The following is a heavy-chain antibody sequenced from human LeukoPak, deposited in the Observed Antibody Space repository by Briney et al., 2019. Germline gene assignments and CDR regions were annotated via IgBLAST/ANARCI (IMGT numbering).Heavy chain of an antibody. V-gene: IGHV4-61*01. CDR3: ARGGGMGHYYYYMDV. Sequence: PSETLSLTCTVSGYSISSGYYWSWIRQPPGKGLEWIGYIYYSGSTNYNPSLKSRVTISVDTSKNQFSLKLSSVTAADAAVYYCARGGGMGHYYYYMDVWGKGTTVTISS. CDR2: IYYSGST. J-gene: IGHJ6*03. D-gene: IGHD5-24*01. CDR1: GYSISSGYY.